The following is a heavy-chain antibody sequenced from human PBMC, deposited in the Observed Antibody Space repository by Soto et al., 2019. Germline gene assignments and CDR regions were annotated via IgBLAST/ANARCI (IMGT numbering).Heavy chain of an antibody. Sequence: QVQLVESGGGVVQPGRSLRLSCAASGFTFSSYGMHWVRQAPGKGLEWVAVISYDGSNKYYADSVKGRFTISRDNSKNTLYLQMNRLRAEDTAVYYCAKDFRHDYSNYAYYYYGMDVWGQGTTVTVSS. D-gene: IGHD4-4*01. V-gene: IGHV3-30*18. J-gene: IGHJ6*02. CDR2: ISYDGSNK. CDR1: GFTFSSYG. CDR3: AKDFRHDYSNYAYYYYGMDV.